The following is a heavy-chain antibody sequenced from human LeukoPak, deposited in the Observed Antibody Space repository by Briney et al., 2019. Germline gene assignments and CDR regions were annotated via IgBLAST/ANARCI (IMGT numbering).Heavy chain of an antibody. CDR3: ATRPLYYDSSGYFDY. J-gene: IGHJ4*02. D-gene: IGHD3-22*01. Sequence: GGCLRLSCAASGFTFSTSAMNGVRQAPGKGLEWGSSISSSRSNIYYADSVKGRFTISRDDAKNSLYLQINSLRAEDTAVYYCATRPLYYDSSGYFDYWGQGALVTVSS. V-gene: IGHV3-21*01. CDR2: ISSSRSNI. CDR1: GFTFSTSA.